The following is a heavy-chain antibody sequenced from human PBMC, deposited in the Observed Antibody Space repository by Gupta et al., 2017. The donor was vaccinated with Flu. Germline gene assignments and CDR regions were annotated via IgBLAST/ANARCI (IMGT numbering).Heavy chain of an antibody. CDR3: AKGAVPGVVAATSIDY. Sequence: EVQLLESGGGLVQPGGSLRLSCAASGFTFSSYAMSWVRQAPGKGLEWVSAISGSGGSTYYADSVKGRFTISRDNSKNTLYLQMNSLRAEDTAVYYCAKGAVPGVVAATSIDYWGQGTLVTVSS. J-gene: IGHJ4*02. D-gene: IGHD2-15*01. V-gene: IGHV3-23*01. CDR2: ISGSGGST. CDR1: GFTFSSYA.